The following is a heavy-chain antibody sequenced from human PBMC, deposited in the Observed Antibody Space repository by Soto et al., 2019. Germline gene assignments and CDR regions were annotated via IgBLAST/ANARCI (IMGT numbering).Heavy chain of an antibody. CDR1: GFTFSRYG. V-gene: IGHV3-33*05. CDR2: ISYDGSNK. J-gene: IGHJ5*02. Sequence: GGSLRLSCAASGFTFSRYGMHWVRQAPGKGLEWVAVISYDGSNKYYADSVKGRFTISRDNAKNSLYLQMNSLRDEDTAVYYCAREGGSLNWFDPCGQGTLVTVSS. D-gene: IGHD1-26*01. CDR3: AREGGSLNWFDP.